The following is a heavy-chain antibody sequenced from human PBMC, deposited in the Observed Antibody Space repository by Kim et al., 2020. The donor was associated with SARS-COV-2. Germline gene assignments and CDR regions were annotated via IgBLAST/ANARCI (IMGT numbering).Heavy chain of an antibody. CDR3: ARHDYVWGSYRYTIELGWYFDL. V-gene: IGHV4-39*01. CDR1: GGSISSSSYY. Sequence: SETLSLTCTVSGGSISSSSYYWGWIRQPPGKGLEWIGSIYYSGSTYYNPSLKSRVTISVDTSKNQFSLKLSSVTAADTAVYYCARHDYVWGSYRYTIELGWYFDLWGRGTLVTVSS. CDR2: IYYSGST. D-gene: IGHD3-16*02. J-gene: IGHJ2*01.